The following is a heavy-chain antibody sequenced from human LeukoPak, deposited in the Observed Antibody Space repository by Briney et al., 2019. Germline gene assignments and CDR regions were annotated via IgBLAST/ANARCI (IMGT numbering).Heavy chain of an antibody. D-gene: IGHD2-15*01. J-gene: IGHJ4*02. CDR2: ISGSGGST. CDR3: AKPPEIYCSGGSCSYPWYYFDY. V-gene: IGHV3-23*01. CDR1: GFTFSSYG. Sequence: PGGSLRLSCAASGFTFSSYGMSWVRQAPGKGLEWVSAISGSGGSTYYADSVKGRFTISRDNSKNTLYLQMNSLRAEDTAVYYCAKPPEIYCSGGSCSYPWYYFDYWGQGTLVTVSS.